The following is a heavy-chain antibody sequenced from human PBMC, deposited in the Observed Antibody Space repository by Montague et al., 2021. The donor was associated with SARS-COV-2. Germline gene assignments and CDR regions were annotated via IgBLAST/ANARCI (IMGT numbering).Heavy chain of an antibody. CDR3: ARDRGLGVAENFDC. V-gene: IGHV4-30-4*08. CDR2: IRLSGNS. Sequence: TLSLTCTVSGGAISSGDYYWTWVRQPPGKGLEWIGYIRLSGNSHYNPSLKGRVSISIDTTKNQLSLKLNSVTAADTAVYYCARDRGLGVAENFDCWGQGTLVTVSS. D-gene: IGHD3-10*01. J-gene: IGHJ4*02. CDR1: GGAISSGDYY.